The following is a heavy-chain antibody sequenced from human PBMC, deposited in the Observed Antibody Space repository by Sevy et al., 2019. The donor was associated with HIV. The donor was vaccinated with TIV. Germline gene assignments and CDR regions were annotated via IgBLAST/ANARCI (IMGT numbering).Heavy chain of an antibody. Sequence: GGSLRLSCAASGFSFSSFAMSWVRQAPGKGLEWVSSLSGGGSKTYYADSVKGRFTISRDNSQNTLFMQVNGLRADDTAVYYCAKARRGSGTYYPFDSWGQGTLVTVSS. CDR2: LSGGGSKT. D-gene: IGHD1-26*01. CDR3: AKARRGSGTYYPFDS. CDR1: GFSFSSFA. V-gene: IGHV3-23*01. J-gene: IGHJ4*02.